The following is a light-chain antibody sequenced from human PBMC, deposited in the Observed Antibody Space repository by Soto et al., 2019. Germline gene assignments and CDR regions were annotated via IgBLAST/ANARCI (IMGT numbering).Light chain of an antibody. CDR3: QRLSTYPT. V-gene: IGKV1-9*01. Sequence: IQLTQSPSSLSASVGDRVTITCRASQGISSYLAWYQQKPGKAPKLLIYATSTLQSGVPSRFSGSGSGTDFTLTISALQPEDFATYYCQRLSTYPTFGGGTKVEIK. J-gene: IGKJ4*01. CDR1: QGISSY. CDR2: ATS.